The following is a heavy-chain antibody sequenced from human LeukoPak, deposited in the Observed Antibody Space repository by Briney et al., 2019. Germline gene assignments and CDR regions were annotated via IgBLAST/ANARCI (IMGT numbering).Heavy chain of an antibody. V-gene: IGHV3-23*01. D-gene: IGHD5-12*01. CDR1: GFTFSSYA. CDR3: ATVGGYSGYDFNSFDY. CDR2: VSDSGGRT. J-gene: IGHJ4*02. Sequence: PGGSLRLSCAASGFTFSSYAMSWVRQAPGKGLEWVSAVSDSGGRTYYADSVKGRFTISRDNSKNTLYLQMNSLRAEDTAVYYCATVGGYSGYDFNSFDYWGLGTLVTVSS.